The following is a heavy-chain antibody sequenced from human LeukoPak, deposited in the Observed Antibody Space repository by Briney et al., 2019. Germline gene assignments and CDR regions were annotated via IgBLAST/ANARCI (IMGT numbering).Heavy chain of an antibody. V-gene: IGHV3-33*08. J-gene: IGHJ6*03. CDR2: IWYDGSNK. CDR3: ARSPLVHYYYYYMDV. Sequence: PGRSLRLSCAASGFTFSSYGMHWVRQAPGKGLEWVAVIWYDGSNKYYADSVKGRFTISRDNSKNTLYLQMNSLRAEDTAVYYCARSPLVHYYYYYMDVWGKGTTVTVSS. CDR1: GFTFSSYG.